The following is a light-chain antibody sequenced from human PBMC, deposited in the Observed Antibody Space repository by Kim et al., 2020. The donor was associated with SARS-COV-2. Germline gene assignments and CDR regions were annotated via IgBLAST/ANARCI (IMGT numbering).Light chain of an antibody. CDR3: SSYTSSSALVV. CDR1: SSDVSGYNY. V-gene: IGLV2-14*03. Sequence: QSALTQPASVSGSPGQSITISCTGTSSDVSGYNYVSWYQQHPGKAPKLMIYDVSNRPSGVSNRFSGSKSGNTASLTISGLQAEDEADYYCSSYTSSSALVVFDAGTKLTVL. J-gene: IGLJ2*01. CDR2: DVS.